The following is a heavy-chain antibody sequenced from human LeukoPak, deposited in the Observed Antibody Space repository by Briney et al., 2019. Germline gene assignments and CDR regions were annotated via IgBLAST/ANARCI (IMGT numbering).Heavy chain of an antibody. CDR1: GFTFSSYW. D-gene: IGHD1-1*01. V-gene: IGHV3-7*01. J-gene: IGHJ6*03. CDR2: KKQDGSEK. Sequence: GGSLRLSCAASGFTFSSYWMSWVRQAPGKGLEWVANKKQDGSEKYYVDSVKGRFTISRDNAKNSLYLQMNSLRAEDTAVYYCTRDLGGTNYYYYYMDVWGKWTTVTVSS. CDR3: TRDLGGTNYYYYYMDV.